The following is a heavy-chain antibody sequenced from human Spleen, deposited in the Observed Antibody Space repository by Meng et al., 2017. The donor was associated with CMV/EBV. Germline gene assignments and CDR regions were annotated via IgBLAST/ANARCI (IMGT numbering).Heavy chain of an antibody. Sequence: GESLKISCVASGFTFITSWMSWVRQAPGKGLQWVGNIKEDGSENNYLDSVKGRFTISRDNSKNTLYLQMNSLRAEDTAVYYCAKDSCIGSSCPPTNWFDPWGQGTLVTVSS. D-gene: IGHD6-13*01. CDR3: AKDSCIGSSCPPTNWFDP. CDR1: GFTFITSW. V-gene: IGHV3-7*03. J-gene: IGHJ5*02. CDR2: IKEDGSEN.